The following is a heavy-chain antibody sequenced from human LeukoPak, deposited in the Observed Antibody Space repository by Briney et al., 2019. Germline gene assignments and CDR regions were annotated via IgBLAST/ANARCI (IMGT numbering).Heavy chain of an antibody. V-gene: IGHV4-30-2*02. CDR3: ASGGYGYGYAMQGGWFDP. D-gene: IGHD5-18*01. CDR1: GGSISSGGYY. J-gene: IGHJ5*02. CDR2: IYHSGST. Sequence: SETLSLTCTVSGGSISSGGYYWSWIRQPPGKGLEWIGYIYHSGSTYYNPSLKSRVTISVDTSKSQFSLRLSSVTAADTAVYYCASGGYGYGYAMQGGWFDPWGQGTLVTVSS.